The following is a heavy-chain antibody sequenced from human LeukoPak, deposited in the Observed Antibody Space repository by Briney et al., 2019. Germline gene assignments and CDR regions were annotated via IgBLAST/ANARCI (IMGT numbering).Heavy chain of an antibody. CDR2: IDGSGRTT. CDR1: GFTFSAYE. Sequence: PGRSLRLSCAASGFTFSAYEMNWVRQAPGKGLECLSYIDGSGRTTYYADSVKGRFTLSRDNAKNSLYLQMNSLRAEDTAVYYCARVSHPQQSLDYWGQGTLVTVYS. D-gene: IGHD6-13*01. V-gene: IGHV3-48*03. CDR3: ARVSHPQQSLDY. J-gene: IGHJ4*02.